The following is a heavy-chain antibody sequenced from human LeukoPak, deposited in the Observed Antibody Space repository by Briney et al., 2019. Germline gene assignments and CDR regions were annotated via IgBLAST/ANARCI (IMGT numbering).Heavy chain of an antibody. CDR3: ARDRVGGSYVFDI. V-gene: IGHV3-21*05. D-gene: IGHD1-26*01. CDR2: ISDSSGYT. Sequence: GGSLRLSCAASGFTFSSYAMRWVRQAPGKGLEWVSYISDSSGYTKDADSVKGRFTISRDNAKKSLYLQMNSLRAEDTAVYYCARDRVGGSYVFDIWGQGTMVTVSS. CDR1: GFTFSSYA. J-gene: IGHJ3*02.